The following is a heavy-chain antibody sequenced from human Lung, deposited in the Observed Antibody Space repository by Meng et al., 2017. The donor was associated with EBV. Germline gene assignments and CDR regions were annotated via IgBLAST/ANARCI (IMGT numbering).Heavy chain of an antibody. J-gene: IGHJ4*02. Sequence: EGQMVECGGGLHRPGGSLRLSCAASGFTVSSKYMSWVRQAPGKGLEWVSVLERGGTTYYADSVKGRFTISRDTSKNTLDLQMNSLRDEDTAVYYCAREGTSIVGAALTYWGQGTLVTVSS. CDR1: GFTVSSKY. D-gene: IGHD1-26*01. CDR2: LERGGTT. V-gene: IGHV3-53*01. CDR3: AREGTSIVGAALTY.